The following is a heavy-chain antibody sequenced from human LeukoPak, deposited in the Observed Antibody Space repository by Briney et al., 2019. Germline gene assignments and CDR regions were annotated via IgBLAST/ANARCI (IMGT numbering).Heavy chain of an antibody. Sequence: SETLSLTCTVSGGSISSYYWSWIRQPPGKGLEWIGYIYYSGSTSYNPSLKSRVTISVDTPKNQFSLKLNSVTAADTAVYYCARGRDGYNFLNRGEYYYFDYWGQGTLVTVSS. V-gene: IGHV4-59*08. CDR2: IYYSGST. CDR3: ARGRDGYNFLNRGEYYYFDY. CDR1: GGSISSYY. D-gene: IGHD5-24*01. J-gene: IGHJ4*02.